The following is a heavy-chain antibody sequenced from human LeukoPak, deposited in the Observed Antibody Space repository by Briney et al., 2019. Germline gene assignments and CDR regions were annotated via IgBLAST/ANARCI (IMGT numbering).Heavy chain of an antibody. Sequence: GGSLRLSCAASGFTFSSYAMSWVRQAPGKGLEWVSGISGSGGSTYYADSVKGRFTISRDNSKNTLYLQMNSLRAEDTAVYYCAKKRVSVAGTHYFDYWGQGTLVTVSS. J-gene: IGHJ4*02. D-gene: IGHD6-19*01. CDR2: ISGSGGST. V-gene: IGHV3-23*01. CDR1: GFTFSSYA. CDR3: AKKRVSVAGTHYFDY.